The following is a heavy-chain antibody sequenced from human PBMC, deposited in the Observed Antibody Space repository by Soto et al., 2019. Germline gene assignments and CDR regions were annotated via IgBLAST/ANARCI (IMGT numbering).Heavy chain of an antibody. CDR1: GFTFSSYA. D-gene: IGHD2-15*01. CDR2: ISSNGGST. J-gene: IGHJ4*02. V-gene: IGHV3-64*01. Sequence: PGGSLRLSCAASGFTFSSYAMHWVRQAPGKGLEYVSAISSNGGSTYYANSVEGRFTISRDNSKNTLYLQMGSLRAEDMAVYYCARDSSPYCSGGSCYSKFRGQGTLVTVS. CDR3: ARDSSPYCSGGSCYSKF.